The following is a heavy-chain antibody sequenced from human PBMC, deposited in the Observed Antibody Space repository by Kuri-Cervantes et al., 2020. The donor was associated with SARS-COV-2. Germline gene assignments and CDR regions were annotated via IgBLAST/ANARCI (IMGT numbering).Heavy chain of an antibody. V-gene: IGHV1-24*01. CDR1: GYTLTELS. D-gene: IGHD4-11*01. J-gene: IGHJ6*02. Sequence: ASVKVSCKVSGYTLTELSMHWVRQAPGKGLEWMGGFDPEDGETIYAQKFQGRVTMTEDTSTDTAYMELSSLRSEDTAVYYCARGHWTTVTRVMYYYYGMDVWGQGTAVTVSS. CDR3: ARGHWTTVTRVMYYYYGMDV. CDR2: FDPEDGET.